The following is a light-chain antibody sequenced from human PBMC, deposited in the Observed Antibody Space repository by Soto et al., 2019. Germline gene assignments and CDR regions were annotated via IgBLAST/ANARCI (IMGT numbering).Light chain of an antibody. CDR1: ENVRTF. Sequence: EVVLTQSPATLSLSPGERATLSCRASENVRTFVDWYQQKPGQAPRLLIYGASNRATGIPARFSGSGSGTDFTLTISNLEPEDFAVYYCQQHSHWPPWTFGQATRVEIQ. CDR3: QQHSHWPPWT. V-gene: IGKV3-11*01. J-gene: IGKJ1*01. CDR2: GAS.